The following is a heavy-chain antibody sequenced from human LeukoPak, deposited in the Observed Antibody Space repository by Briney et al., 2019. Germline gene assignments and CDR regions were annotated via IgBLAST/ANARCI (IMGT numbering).Heavy chain of an antibody. CDR1: GYTFSDYY. J-gene: IGHJ4*02. V-gene: IGHV1-2*02. CDR3: ARELEDDYYDSSGYYFDY. CDR2: INPNSGGT. D-gene: IGHD3-22*01. Sequence: ASVKVSCKASGYTFSDYYIHWVRQAPGQGLEWMGWINPNSGGTNYAQKFQGRVTMTRDTSISTAYMELSRLRSDDTAVYYCARELEDDYYDSSGYYFDYWGQGTLVTVSS.